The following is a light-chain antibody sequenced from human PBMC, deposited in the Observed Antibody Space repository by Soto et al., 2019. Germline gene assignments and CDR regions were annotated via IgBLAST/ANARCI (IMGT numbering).Light chain of an antibody. CDR2: CAS. CDR1: QSIGSD. V-gene: IGKV3-15*01. J-gene: IGKJ3*01. Sequence: EVVLTQSPGTLSVSPGERATFTCRASQSIGSDLAWYQQRPGQAPRLLIDCASTRATGIPARFSGSGSGTEFNLTISSLQSEDFAVYYCQQYDDWPLTFGPGTKVDLK. CDR3: QQYDDWPLT.